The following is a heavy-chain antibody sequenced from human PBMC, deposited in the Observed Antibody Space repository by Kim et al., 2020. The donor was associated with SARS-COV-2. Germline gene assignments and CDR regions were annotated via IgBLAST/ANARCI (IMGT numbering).Heavy chain of an antibody. J-gene: IGHJ2*01. Sequence: GGSLRLSCAVSGFTFGTYAMSWVRQAPGKGLEWVSGISSSGCSTYYADSVKGRFTISRDSSKNTLYLQMNSLTAGDTALYYCARTRSCSSSSCYVDSWGR. CDR2: ISSSGCST. CDR1: GFTFGTYA. D-gene: IGHD2-2*01. CDR3: ARTRSCSSSSCYVDS. V-gene: IGHV3-23*01.